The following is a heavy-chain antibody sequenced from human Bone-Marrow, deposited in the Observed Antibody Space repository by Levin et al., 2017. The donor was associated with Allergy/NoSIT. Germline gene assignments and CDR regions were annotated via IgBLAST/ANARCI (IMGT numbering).Heavy chain of an antibody. Sequence: GESLKISCKASGYTFTSYDINWVRQATGQGLEWMGWMNPNSGNTGYAQKFQGRVTMTRNTSISTAYMELSSLRSEDTAVYYCARERRDGYNTDAFDIWGQGTMVTVSS. D-gene: IGHD5-24*01. CDR3: ARERRDGYNTDAFDI. J-gene: IGHJ3*02. CDR2: MNPNSGNT. CDR1: GYTFTSYD. V-gene: IGHV1-8*01.